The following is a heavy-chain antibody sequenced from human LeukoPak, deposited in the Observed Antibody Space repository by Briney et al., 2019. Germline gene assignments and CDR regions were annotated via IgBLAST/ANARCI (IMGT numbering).Heavy chain of an antibody. J-gene: IGHJ6*02. V-gene: IGHV4-61*02. CDR3: ARGQTPYVLYYYYGMDV. CDR2: LYTNWNT. D-gene: IGHD3-16*01. Sequence: SHTLSLTCTVSVVPMASASYYCRSVPQPGARGLERIGLYTNWNTKYNPSLKSRGTISVDTSNNQFSLNLNTVTAADTAVYYCARGQTPYVLYYYYGMDVWGQGTTVTVSS. CDR1: VVPMASASYY.